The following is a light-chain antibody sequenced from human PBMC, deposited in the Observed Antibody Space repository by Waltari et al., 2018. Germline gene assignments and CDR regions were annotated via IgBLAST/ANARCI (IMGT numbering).Light chain of an antibody. J-gene: IGKJ1*01. CDR2: GAS. CDR3: QQYYSPPPT. Sequence: ELVMTQSPATLSVSPGERATLSCRASQSVSSNLAWYQQKPGQAPRLLIFGASTRSTGIPARFSGSGSGTEFTLTISSLQAEDVAVYYCQQYYSPPPTFGQGTKVEIK. CDR1: QSVSSN. V-gene: IGKV3-15*01.